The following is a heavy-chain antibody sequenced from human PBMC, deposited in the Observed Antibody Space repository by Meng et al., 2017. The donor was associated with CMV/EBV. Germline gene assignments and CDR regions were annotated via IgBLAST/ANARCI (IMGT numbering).Heavy chain of an antibody. CDR1: GGTFSSYA. J-gene: IGHJ3*02. CDR2: IIPIFGTA. D-gene: IGHD3-22*01. V-gene: IGHV1-69*05. Sequence: SVKVSCKDSGGTFSSYAISWVRQAPGQGLEWMGGIIPIFGTANYAQKFQGRVTITTDESTSTAYMELSSLRSEDTAVYYCARGGFRNYYDSSGYTKDAFDIWGQGTMVTVSS. CDR3: ARGGFRNYYDSSGYTKDAFDI.